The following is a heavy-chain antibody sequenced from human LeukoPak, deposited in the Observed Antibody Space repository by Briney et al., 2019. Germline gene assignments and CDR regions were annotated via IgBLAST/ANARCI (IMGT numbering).Heavy chain of an antibody. V-gene: IGHV1-8*01. J-gene: IGHJ4*02. CDR1: GYTFTSYD. Sequence: ASVKVSCKASGYTFTSYDINWMRQATGQGLEWMGWMNPNSGNTGYAQKFQGRVTMTRNTSISTAYMELSSLRSEDTAVYYCARGRRRTGQYYFDYWGQGTLVTVSS. D-gene: IGHD1-1*01. CDR2: MNPNSGNT. CDR3: ARGRRRTGQYYFDY.